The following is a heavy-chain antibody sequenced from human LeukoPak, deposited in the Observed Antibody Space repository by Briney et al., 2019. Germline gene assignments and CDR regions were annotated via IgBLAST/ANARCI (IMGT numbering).Heavy chain of an antibody. CDR3: AKVLGGLWPGIDY. V-gene: IGHV3-74*01. Sequence: GGSLRLSWTASAFTFSTHSRHGPRQAPGKGPVWVSRINSDGSSTRYADSVTGRFTIHRDNDKNTVYLQTNSLRAEDMAVYYCAKVLGGLWPGIDYWGQGTVVTVSS. D-gene: IGHD2-15*01. J-gene: IGHJ4*02. CDR2: INSDGSST. CDR1: AFTFSTHS.